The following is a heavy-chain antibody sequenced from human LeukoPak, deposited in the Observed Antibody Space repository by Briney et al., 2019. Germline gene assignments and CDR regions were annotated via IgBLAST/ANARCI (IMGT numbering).Heavy chain of an antibody. D-gene: IGHD5-24*01. CDR3: TREEEDGYYYYGMDV. CDR1: GFTFGDYA. Sequence: PGGSLRLSCTASGFTFGDYAMSWFRQAPGKGLEWVGFIRSKAYGGTTEYATSVKGRFTISRDDSKSIAYLQMNSLKTEDTAVYYCTREEEDGYYYYGMDVWGQGTTVTVSS. V-gene: IGHV3-49*03. CDR2: IRSKAYGGTT. J-gene: IGHJ6*02.